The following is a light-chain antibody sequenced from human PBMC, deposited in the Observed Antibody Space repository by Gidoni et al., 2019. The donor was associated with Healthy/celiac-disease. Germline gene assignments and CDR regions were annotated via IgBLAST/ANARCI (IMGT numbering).Light chain of an antibody. CDR1: QSVSSNY. Sequence: EIVLTQSPGTLSLSPGERATLACRASQSVSSNYLAWYQQKPGQAPRLLIYGASSRATGIPDRFSGSGSGTDFTLTISRLEPEDFAVYYCQQYGSSQYTFGQXTKLEIK. J-gene: IGKJ2*01. V-gene: IGKV3-20*01. CDR3: QQYGSSQYT. CDR2: GAS.